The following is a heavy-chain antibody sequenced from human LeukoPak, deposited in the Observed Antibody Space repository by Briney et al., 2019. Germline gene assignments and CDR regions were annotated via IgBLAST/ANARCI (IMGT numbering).Heavy chain of an antibody. D-gene: IGHD5-12*01. CDR2: IYHSGST. Sequence: SETLSLTCAVYGGSFSGYYWSSIRQPPGKGLEWIGSIYHSGSTYYNPSLKSRVTISVDTSKNQFSLKLSSVTAADTAVYYCARLRGYSGYEFDYWGQGTLVTVSS. V-gene: IGHV4-34*01. CDR1: GGSFSGYY. J-gene: IGHJ4*02. CDR3: ARLRGYSGYEFDY.